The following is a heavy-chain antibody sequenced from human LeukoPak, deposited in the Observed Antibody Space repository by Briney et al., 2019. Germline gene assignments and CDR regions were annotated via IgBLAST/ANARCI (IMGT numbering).Heavy chain of an antibody. J-gene: IGHJ4*02. V-gene: IGHV3-9*01. D-gene: IGHD2-15*01. CDR3: AKDTGID. CDR2: IGWNSATI. CDR1: GFSFDAYA. Sequence: GGSLRLSCAASGFSFDAYAMHWDRQAPGKGLEWVSGIGWNSATIAYADSVKGRFTISRDNAKNSLYLQMNSLRAEDTALYYCAKDTGIDWGQGTLVTVSS.